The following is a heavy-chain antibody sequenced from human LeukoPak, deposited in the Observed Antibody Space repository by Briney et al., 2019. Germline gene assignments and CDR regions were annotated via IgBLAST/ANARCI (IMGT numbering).Heavy chain of an antibody. CDR3: AKDGFFWCGGKGYYFDY. J-gene: IGHJ4*02. D-gene: IGHD3-3*01. V-gene: IGHV3-9*01. CDR1: GFTFDDYA. Sequence: GGSLSLSCAASGFTFDDYAMHWVRHAPGKGLEWVSGISWNSCSISYADSVKGRFTISRDNAKNSLYLQMNSLRAEDTALYYCAKDGFFWCGGKGYYFDYWGQGTLVTVSS. CDR2: ISWNSCSI.